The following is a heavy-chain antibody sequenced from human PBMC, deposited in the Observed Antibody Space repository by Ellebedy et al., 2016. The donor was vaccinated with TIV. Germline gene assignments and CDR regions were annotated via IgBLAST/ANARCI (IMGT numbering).Heavy chain of an antibody. Sequence: GESLKISXAASGFTFSSYAMSWVRQAPGKGLEWVSAISGSGGSTYYADSVKGRFTISRDNSKNTLYLQMNSLRAEDTAVYYCAKTSYYYYMDVWGKGTTVTVSS. CDR1: GFTFSSYA. CDR3: AKTSYYYYMDV. V-gene: IGHV3-23*01. CDR2: ISGSGGST. J-gene: IGHJ6*03.